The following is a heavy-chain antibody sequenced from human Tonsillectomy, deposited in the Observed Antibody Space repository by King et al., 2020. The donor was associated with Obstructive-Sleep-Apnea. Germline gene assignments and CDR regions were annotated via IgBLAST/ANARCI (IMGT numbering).Heavy chain of an antibody. CDR3: LGDKYGEEFFAP. V-gene: IGHV3-7*01. J-gene: IGHJ5*02. CDR1: GFTFSRCW. CDR2: IKQDGSER. D-gene: IGHD4/OR15-4a*01. Sequence: VQLVESGGELVQPGGSLRLSCVVSGFTFSRCWMSWVRQAPGKGLEWVADIKQDGSERYYVDSVKGRFTISRDNAKNSLFLQMNSLQVEDTAVYYCLGDKYGEEFFAPWGQGTLVTVSS.